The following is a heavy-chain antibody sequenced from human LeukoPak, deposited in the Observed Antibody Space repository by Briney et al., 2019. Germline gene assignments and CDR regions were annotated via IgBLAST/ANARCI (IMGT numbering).Heavy chain of an antibody. J-gene: IGHJ3*02. CDR1: GFTFSSYS. CDR2: ISSSSTYI. V-gene: IGHV3-21*01. Sequence: PGGSLRLSCAASGFTFSSYSMNWVRQAPGKGREGVYSISSSSTYIYYADSVKGRFTVSRDNAKNSLYLQMNSLRAEDTAVYYCARDSYDSSGPEAFDIWGQGTMVTVSS. D-gene: IGHD3-22*01. CDR3: ARDSYDSSGPEAFDI.